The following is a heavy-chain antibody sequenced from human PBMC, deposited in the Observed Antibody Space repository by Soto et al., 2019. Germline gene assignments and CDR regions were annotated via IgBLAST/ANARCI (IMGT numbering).Heavy chain of an antibody. D-gene: IGHD3-10*01. V-gene: IGHV1-2*04. CDR1: GYTFTGYY. Sequence: ASLKVSCKASGYTFTGYYMHWVRQAPGQGLEWMGWINPNSGGTNYAQKFQGWVTMTRDTSISTAYMELSRLRSDDTAVYYCVRDTYYYGSGSYYTLYYYYGMDVWGQGTMVTVSS. CDR3: VRDTYYYGSGSYYTLYYYYGMDV. CDR2: INPNSGGT. J-gene: IGHJ6*02.